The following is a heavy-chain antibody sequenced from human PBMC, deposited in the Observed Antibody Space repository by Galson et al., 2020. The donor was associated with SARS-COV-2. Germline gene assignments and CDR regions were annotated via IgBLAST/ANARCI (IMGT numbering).Heavy chain of an antibody. V-gene: IGHV4-59*01. CDR2: IYYSGIT. Sequence: ASETLSLTCTVSGASISSDYWTWTRQSPGRGLEWIGYIYYSGITSYNPSLRSRVTISVDTPKNQFSLKLSSVTAADTAVYYCARGWEQLPDWCQGTLVTVSS. CDR1: GASISSDY. CDR3: ARGWEQLPD. J-gene: IGHJ4*02. D-gene: IGHD1-26*01.